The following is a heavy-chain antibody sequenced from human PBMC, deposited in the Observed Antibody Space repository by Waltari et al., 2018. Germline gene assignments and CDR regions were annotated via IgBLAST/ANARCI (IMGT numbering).Heavy chain of an antibody. CDR2: ISTNSQYI. CDR1: GFMFSIYP. Sequence: DVQLVESGGGLVKPGGSLRLPWAASGFMFSIYPMNWVRQAPGKGLEWVSSISTNSQYIYYADSVKGRFTTSRDNAKNSLYLQMNSLRADDTAVYYCARMAQIWGQGTLVTVSS. J-gene: IGHJ4*02. CDR3: ARMAQI. V-gene: IGHV3-21*01.